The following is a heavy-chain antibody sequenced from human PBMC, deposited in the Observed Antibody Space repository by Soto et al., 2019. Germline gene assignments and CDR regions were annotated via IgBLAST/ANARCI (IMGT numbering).Heavy chain of an antibody. Sequence: EVQLWEPGGGWAQPGGPLGLSCAAFEFTASNNTLRWSRQAPGKGLEWVSLIYIGGATYYADSVKGRFTISRDNSKNTLYLQMNSLRAEDTAVYYCARDGTYNWVGGQGILVTVSS. V-gene: IGHV3-66*01. CDR3: ARDGTYNWV. J-gene: IGHJ4*02. CDR1: EFTASNNT. CDR2: IYIGGAT. D-gene: IGHD1-1*01.